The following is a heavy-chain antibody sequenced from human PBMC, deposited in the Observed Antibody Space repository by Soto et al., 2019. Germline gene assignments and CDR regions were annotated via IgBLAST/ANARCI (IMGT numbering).Heavy chain of an antibody. J-gene: IGHJ4*02. CDR1: GFTFSNYV. V-gene: IGHV3-23*01. D-gene: IGHD3-22*01. Sequence: EVQLLESGGGLVQPGGSLRLSCAASGFTFSNYVMSWVRQAPGKGLEWVSTISGRGGSTYYADSVKGRFTISRDNSKNTLYLQMNSLRAEDTAVYYCAKKNYDSSHFDYWGQGTLVTVSS. CDR2: ISGRGGST. CDR3: AKKNYDSSHFDY.